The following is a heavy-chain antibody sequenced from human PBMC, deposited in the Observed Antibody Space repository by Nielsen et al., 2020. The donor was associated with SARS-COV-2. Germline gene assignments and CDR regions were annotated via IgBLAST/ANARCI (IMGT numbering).Heavy chain of an antibody. D-gene: IGHD6-19*01. J-gene: IGHJ4*02. Sequence: SETLSLTCTVSGGSISSSSYYWGWIRQPPGKGLEWIGYIYYSGSTNYNPSLKSRVTISVDTSKNQFSLKLSSVTAADTAVYYCAGGSGLNWGQGTLVTVSS. CDR2: IYYSGST. V-gene: IGHV4-61*05. CDR1: GGSISSSSYY. CDR3: AGGSGLN.